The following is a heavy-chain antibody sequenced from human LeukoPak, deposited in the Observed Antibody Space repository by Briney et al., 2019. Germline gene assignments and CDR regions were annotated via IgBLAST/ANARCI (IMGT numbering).Heavy chain of an antibody. CDR3: ARHGGMVRGFYDAFDI. J-gene: IGHJ3*02. D-gene: IGHD3-10*01. CDR1: GVSITSYY. Sequence: SETLSLNCTVSGVSITSYYWSWIRQPPGKALEWIGQIYYSGSTNYNPSLKSRVTISIDTSKNQVSLRLSSVSAADTAVYYCARHGGMVRGFYDAFDIWSQGTRVTVSS. V-gene: IGHV4-59*08. CDR2: IYYSGST.